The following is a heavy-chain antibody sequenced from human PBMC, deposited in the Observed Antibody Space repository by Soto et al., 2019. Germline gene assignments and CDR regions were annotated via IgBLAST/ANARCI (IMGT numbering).Heavy chain of an antibody. V-gene: IGHV3-21*01. D-gene: IGHD6-6*01. Sequence: GGSLRLSCAASGFTFSSYSMNWVRQAPGKGLEWVSSISSSSSYIYYADSVKGRFTISRDNAKNSLYLQMNSLRAEDAAVYYCARDGENWYSSSSVGGYNWFDPWGQGTLVTVSS. J-gene: IGHJ5*02. CDR3: ARDGENWYSSSSVGGYNWFDP. CDR1: GFTFSSYS. CDR2: ISSSSSYI.